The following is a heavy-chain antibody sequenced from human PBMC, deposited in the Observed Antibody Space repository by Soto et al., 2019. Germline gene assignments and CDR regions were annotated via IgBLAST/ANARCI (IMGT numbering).Heavy chain of an antibody. J-gene: IGHJ4*02. CDR3: ARDHPHSYGVYYFDY. CDR2: IYYSGST. D-gene: IGHD5-18*01. CDR1: GVSLIGFY. V-gene: IGHV4-59*01. Sequence: PSETLSLTCAVSGVSLIGFYWSWIRQPPGKGLEYIGYIYYSGSTYYNPSLKSRVTVSLDSSKNQVSLKVNSVTAADTAVYYCARDHPHSYGVYYFDYWGQGTPVTAPQ.